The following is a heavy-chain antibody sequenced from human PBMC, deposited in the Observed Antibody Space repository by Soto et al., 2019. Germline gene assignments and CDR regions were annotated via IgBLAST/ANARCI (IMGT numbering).Heavy chain of an antibody. Sequence: QVQLQQWGAGLLKPSETLSLTCAVYGGSFSGYYWSWIRQPPGKGLEYIGEINHSGSTNYNPSLKSRVTISVDTSKNQFSLKLSSVTAADTAVYYCARSYGGNSGTVDFWGQGTLVTVSS. CDR3: ARSYGGNSGTVDF. D-gene: IGHD4-17*01. CDR2: INHSGST. V-gene: IGHV4-34*01. CDR1: GGSFSGYY. J-gene: IGHJ4*02.